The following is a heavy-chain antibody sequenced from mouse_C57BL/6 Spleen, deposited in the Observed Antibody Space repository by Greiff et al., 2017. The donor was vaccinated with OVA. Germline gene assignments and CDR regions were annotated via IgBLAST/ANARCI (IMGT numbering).Heavy chain of an antibody. D-gene: IGHD2-5*01. V-gene: IGHV1-18*01. CDR2: INPNNGGT. CDR1: GYTFTDYN. J-gene: IGHJ3*01. CDR3: ARGYYSNLGGFAY. Sequence: EVKLEESGPELVKPGASVKIPCKASGYTFTDYNMDWVKQSHGKSLEWIGDINPNNGGTIYNQKFKGKATLTVDKSSSTAYMELRSLTSEDTAVYYCARGYYSNLGGFAYWGQGTLVTVSA.